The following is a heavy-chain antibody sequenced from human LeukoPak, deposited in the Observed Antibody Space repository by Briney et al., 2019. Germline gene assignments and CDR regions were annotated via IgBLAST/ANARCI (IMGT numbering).Heavy chain of an antibody. CDR3: VRDFRGSTNRFDP. V-gene: IGHV3-33*01. CDR2: IWYDGSNK. D-gene: IGHD3-10*01. CDR1: GFTLSSSA. J-gene: IGHJ5*02. Sequence: GGSLRLSCAASGFTLSSSAMHWVRQALGKGLEWVSVIWYDGSNKYYADSVKGRFTISRDISKNTLYLQMNSLRAEDTAMYYCVRDFRGSTNRFDPWGQGTLVTVSS.